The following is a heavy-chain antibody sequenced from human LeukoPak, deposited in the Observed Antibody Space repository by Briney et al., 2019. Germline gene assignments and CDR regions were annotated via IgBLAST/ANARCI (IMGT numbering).Heavy chain of an antibody. D-gene: IGHD3-9*01. J-gene: IGHJ6*02. Sequence: GGSLRLSCAASGFTFSSSWMSWVRQAPGKGLEWVANIKQDGSEKYYVDSVKGRFTISRDNAKNSLYLQMNSLRAEDTAVYYCAKTLRYFDPYGMDVWGQGTTVTVSS. CDR2: IKQDGSEK. CDR3: AKTLRYFDPYGMDV. CDR1: GFTFSSSW. V-gene: IGHV3-7*01.